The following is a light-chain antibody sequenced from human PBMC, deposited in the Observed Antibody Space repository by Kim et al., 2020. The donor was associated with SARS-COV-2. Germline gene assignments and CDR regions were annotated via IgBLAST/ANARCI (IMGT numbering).Light chain of an antibody. Sequence: MSPGERATLSCRASQTVNYNHLAWYQHKPGQAPRLLIHDASSRATGIPDRFSGSGSGTDFTLTISRLEPEDVAVYYCQQYGRSAAFGQGTKVDIK. V-gene: IGKV3-20*01. CDR1: QTVNYNH. J-gene: IGKJ1*01. CDR3: QQYGRSAA. CDR2: DAS.